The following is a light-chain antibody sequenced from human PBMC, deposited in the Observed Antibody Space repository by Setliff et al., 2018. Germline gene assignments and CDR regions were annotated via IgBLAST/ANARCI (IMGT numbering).Light chain of an antibody. V-gene: IGLV2-23*02. Sequence: QSVLTQPASVSGSPGQSITISCTGSSSDVGGCSYVSWYQQHPDKAPKLMIYDVNKRPSGVSNRFSGSKSGNTASLTISGLQVEDEADYFCCSYAGNRLWGVGGGTK. CDR3: CSYAGNRLWG. CDR1: SSDVGGCSY. CDR2: DVN. J-gene: IGLJ3*02.